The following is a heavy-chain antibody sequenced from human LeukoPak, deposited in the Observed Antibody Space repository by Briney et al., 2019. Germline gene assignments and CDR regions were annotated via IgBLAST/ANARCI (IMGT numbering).Heavy chain of an antibody. CDR1: GYSITSYD. CDR2: MNSNSGKT. CDR3: ARGGTLVRGVAILYGMDV. D-gene: IGHD3-10*01. J-gene: IGHJ6*02. Sequence: ASVMVSCRASGYSITSYDINWVRQAAGQGLEWVGWMNSNSGKTGYARKFHGRVTLTRETSINTAYMEVNSLTSEDTAVYYCARGGTLVRGVAILYGMDVWGQGTTVTVSS. V-gene: IGHV1-8*01.